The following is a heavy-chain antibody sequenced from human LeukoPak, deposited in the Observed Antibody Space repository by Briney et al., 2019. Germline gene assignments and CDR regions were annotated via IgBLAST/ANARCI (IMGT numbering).Heavy chain of an antibody. Sequence: GASVKVSCKASGYTFTSYAMHWVRQAPGQRLEWMGWINAGNGNTKYSQEFQGRVTITRDTSASTAYMELSSLRSEDMAVYYCARGRNYGDYGGNWFDPWGQGTLVTVSS. D-gene: IGHD4-17*01. CDR1: GYTFTSYA. CDR3: ARGRNYGDYGGNWFDP. CDR2: INAGNGNT. V-gene: IGHV1-3*03. J-gene: IGHJ5*02.